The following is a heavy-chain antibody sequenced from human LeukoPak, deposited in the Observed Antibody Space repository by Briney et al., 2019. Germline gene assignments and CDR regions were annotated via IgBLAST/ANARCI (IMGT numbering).Heavy chain of an antibody. V-gene: IGHV4-38-2*01. CDR2: IYHSGST. CDR3: ARCAPAFGDYYDSALFDP. Sequence: SETLSLTCAVSGYSISSGYYWGWIRQPPGKGLEWIGSIYHSGSTYYNPSLKSRVTISVDTSKNQFSLKLSSVTAADTAVYYCARCAPAFGDYYDSALFDPWGQGTLATVSS. CDR1: GYSISSGYY. D-gene: IGHD3-22*01. J-gene: IGHJ5*02.